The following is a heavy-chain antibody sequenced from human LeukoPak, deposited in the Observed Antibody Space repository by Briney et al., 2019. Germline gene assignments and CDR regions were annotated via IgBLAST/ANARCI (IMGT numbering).Heavy chain of an antibody. CDR1: GFNFTNYN. CDR2: IHSSSGSI. V-gene: IGHV3-21*04. J-gene: IGHJ4*02. Sequence: EPGGSLRLSCAASGFNFTNYNMNWVRQAPGKGLEWVSSIHSSSGSIYYADSLKGRFTISRDNRKNSLYLQMNSLRTEDTAFYYCTKDIGERGYSVHWGQGTLVTVSS. D-gene: IGHD5/OR15-5a*01. CDR3: TKDIGERGYSVH.